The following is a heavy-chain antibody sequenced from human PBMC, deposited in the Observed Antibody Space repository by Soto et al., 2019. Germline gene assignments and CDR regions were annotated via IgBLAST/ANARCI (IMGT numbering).Heavy chain of an antibody. J-gene: IGHJ6*02. CDR2: INPSGGST. Sequence: QVQLVQSGPEVKKPGASVKLSCRSSGYTFTNFYMHWVRQAPGQGLEWMGIINPSGGSTSYAQKFQDRVIMTRDTSTSTVYMERSSLRSEDTAVYYCARAFCGGDGYDNSVYYLYGMDLWGQGTTVTVSS. CDR1: GYTFTNFY. V-gene: IGHV1-46*01. D-gene: IGHD2-21*02. CDR3: ARAFCGGDGYDNSVYYLYGMDL.